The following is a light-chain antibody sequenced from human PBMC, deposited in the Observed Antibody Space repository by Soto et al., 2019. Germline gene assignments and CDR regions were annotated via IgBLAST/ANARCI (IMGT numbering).Light chain of an antibody. CDR2: DVS. J-gene: IGLJ1*01. V-gene: IGLV2-14*01. CDR1: SSDVGGYKY. Sequence: ALTQPASVSGSPGQSITISCTGTSSDVGGYKYVSWYQQHPGEAPKLMIYDVSNRPSGVSNRFSGSKSGNTASLTISGLQAEDEADYYCSSYTSSSTRVFGTGTKVTVL. CDR3: SSYTSSSTRV.